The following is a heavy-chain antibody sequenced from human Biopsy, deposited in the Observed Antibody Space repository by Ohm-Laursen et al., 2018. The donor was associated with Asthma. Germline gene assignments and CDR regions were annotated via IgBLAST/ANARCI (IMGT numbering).Heavy chain of an antibody. CDR1: GFAVSRDH. D-gene: IGHD3-22*01. V-gene: IGHV3-53*01. CDR3: ARGDSSNWSHYYFDY. CDR2: IYSGGTS. Sequence: SLRLSCTAPGFAVSRDHMFWVRQAPGKGLEWVSVIYSGGTSHTADSVRGRFTISSDYSKNTLYLQMHSLRAEDTAVYYCARGDSSNWSHYYFDYWGQGTLVTVSS. J-gene: IGHJ4*02.